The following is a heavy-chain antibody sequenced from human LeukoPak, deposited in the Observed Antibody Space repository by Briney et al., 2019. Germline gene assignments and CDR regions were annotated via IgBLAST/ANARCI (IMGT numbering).Heavy chain of an antibody. V-gene: IGHV4-34*01. J-gene: IGHJ4*02. CDR1: GGSFSGYY. D-gene: IGHD5-18*01. Sequence: SETLSLTCAVYGGSFSGYYWSWIRQPPGKGLEWIGEINHSGSTNYNPSLKSRVTISVDTSKNQFSLKLSSVTAADTAVYYCARQGGQHWIPYFDYWGQGTLVTVSS. CDR3: ARQGGQHWIPYFDY. CDR2: INHSGST.